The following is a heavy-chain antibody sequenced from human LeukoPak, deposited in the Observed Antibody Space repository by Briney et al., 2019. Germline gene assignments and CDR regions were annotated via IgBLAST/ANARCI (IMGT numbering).Heavy chain of an antibody. CDR1: GFTSSSYW. CDR2: ISGDGTAR. J-gene: IGHJ4*02. Sequence: GGSLRLSCAASGFTSSSYWMHWVRQVPGKGLVWVSRISGDGTARNYADSVKGRFTISRDDSNSIAYLQMNSLIIEDTAVYFCTRDPHYYHGNPHDFWGQGTRVTVSS. D-gene: IGHD4-23*01. V-gene: IGHV3-74*01. CDR3: TRDPHYYHGNPHDF.